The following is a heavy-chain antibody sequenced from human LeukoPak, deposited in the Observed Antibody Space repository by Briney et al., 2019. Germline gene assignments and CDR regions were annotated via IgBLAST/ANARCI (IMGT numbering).Heavy chain of an antibody. CDR2: IHYSGST. V-gene: IGHV4-39*01. D-gene: IGHD1-26*01. CDR3: ARHGTDSGSYYWFDP. J-gene: IGHJ5*02. Sequence: PSETLSLTCTVSGGSISTNTDYWGWIRQPPGKGLEWIGSIHYSGSTYYNPSLRGRVTISVDTSKDQFSLRLSSVTAADTAVYYCARHGTDSGSYYWFDPWGQGTLVTVSS. CDR1: GGSISTNTDY.